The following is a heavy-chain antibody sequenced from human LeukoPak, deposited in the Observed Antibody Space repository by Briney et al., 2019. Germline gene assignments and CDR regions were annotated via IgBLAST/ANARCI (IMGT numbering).Heavy chain of an antibody. V-gene: IGHV4-59*05. CDR1: GGSFSGYY. D-gene: IGHD5-12*01. CDR3: AVDISGYLRMDK. CDR2: IYYSGST. Sequence: SETLSLTCAVYGGSFSGYYWGWIRQSRGKGLEWIGSIYYSGSTYYNPSLESRVTISLDTSKNHFSLKLTPVTAAATAVYYCAVDISGYLRMDKWGQGIPVTVSP. J-gene: IGHJ4*02.